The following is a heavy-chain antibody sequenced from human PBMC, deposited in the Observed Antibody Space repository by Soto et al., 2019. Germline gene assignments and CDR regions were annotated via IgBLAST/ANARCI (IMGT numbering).Heavy chain of an antibody. D-gene: IGHD6-6*01. CDR2: IWYDGSNK. J-gene: IGHJ4*02. CDR1: GFTFSSYG. CDR3: ARDDSSSSAAX. Sequence: PGGSLRLSCAASGFTFSSYGMHWVRRAPGKGLAWVEFIWYDGSNKYYADSVKGRFTISRDNSKNTLYLQMNSLRAEDTAVYYCARDDSSSSAAXLGQGTLVTVSX. V-gene: IGHV3-33*01.